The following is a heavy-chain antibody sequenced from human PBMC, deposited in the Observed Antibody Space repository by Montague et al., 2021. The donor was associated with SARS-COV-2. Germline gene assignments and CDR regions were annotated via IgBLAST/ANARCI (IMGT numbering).Heavy chain of an antibody. CDR2: IYYSGST. J-gene: IGHJ6*02. D-gene: IGHD3-10*01. V-gene: IGHV4-59*01. Sequence: SETLSLTCTVSGGSISSYYWSWIRQPPGKGLEWIGYIYYSGSTNYNPSLTSRVTISVDTSKNQFSLKLSSVTAADTAVYYCAREGSGRGYYYYGMDVWGQGTTVTVSS. CDR1: GGSISSYY. CDR3: AREGSGRGYYYYGMDV.